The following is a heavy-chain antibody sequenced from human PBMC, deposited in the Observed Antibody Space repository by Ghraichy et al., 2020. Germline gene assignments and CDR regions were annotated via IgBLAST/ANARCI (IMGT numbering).Heavy chain of an antibody. CDR2: IRSSSTI. CDR1: GFTFSSYN. Sequence: GGSLRLSCVASGFTFSSYNMNWVRQAPGKGLEWVSYIRSSSTIYYADSVKGRFTISRDNARNSLYLQMNSLRAEDTAVYYCATDLGWELLRTYWGQGTLVTVSS. J-gene: IGHJ4*02. V-gene: IGHV3-48*01. CDR3: ATDLGWELLRTY. D-gene: IGHD1-26*01.